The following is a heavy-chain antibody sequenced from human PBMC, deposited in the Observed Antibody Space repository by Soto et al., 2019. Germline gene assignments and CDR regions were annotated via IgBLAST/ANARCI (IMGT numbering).Heavy chain of an antibody. CDR1: GFTVSSNY. J-gene: IGHJ3*02. D-gene: IGHD3-10*01. CDR3: ATMDQGSVAFDI. CDR2: IYSGGST. Sequence: GGSLRLSCAASGFTVSSNYMSWVRQAPGKGLEWVSVIYSGGSTYYADSVKGRFTISRDNSKNTLYLQMYSLRAEDTAVYYCATMDQGSVAFDIWGQGTMVTVSS. V-gene: IGHV3-53*01.